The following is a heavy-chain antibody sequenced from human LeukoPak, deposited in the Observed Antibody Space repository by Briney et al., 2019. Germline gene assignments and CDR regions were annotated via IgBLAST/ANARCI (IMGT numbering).Heavy chain of an antibody. CDR1: GFTFSSYA. CDR2: ISGSGGST. J-gene: IGHJ3*02. V-gene: IGHV3-23*01. D-gene: IGHD3-22*01. Sequence: PGGSLRLSCAASGFTFSSYAMSWVRQAPGKGLEWVSAISGSGGSTYYADSVKGRFTISRDNSKNTLYLQMNSLRAEDTAVYYCAKDPPEYYYGSSGSDAFDIWGQGTMVTVSS. CDR3: AKDPPEYYYGSSGSDAFDI.